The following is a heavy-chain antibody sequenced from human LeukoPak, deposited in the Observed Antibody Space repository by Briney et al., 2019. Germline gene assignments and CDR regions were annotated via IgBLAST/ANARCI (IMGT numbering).Heavy chain of an antibody. CDR2: INHSGST. D-gene: IGHD3-3*01. J-gene: IGHJ6*03. Sequence: PSETLSLTCAVYGGSFGGYYWSWIRQPPGKGLEWIGEINHSGSTNYNPSLKSRVTISVDTSKNQFSLKLGSVTAADTAVYYCAREFGVHYYYYMDVWGKGTTVTVSS. V-gene: IGHV4-34*01. CDR1: GGSFGGYY. CDR3: AREFGVHYYYYMDV.